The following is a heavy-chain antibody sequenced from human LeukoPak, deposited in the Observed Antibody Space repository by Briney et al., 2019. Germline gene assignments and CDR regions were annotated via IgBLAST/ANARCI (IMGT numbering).Heavy chain of an antibody. CDR2: IKQDGTET. CDR1: GFTFSGYW. J-gene: IGHJ5*02. D-gene: IGHD1-7*01. V-gene: IGHV3-7*01. Sequence: GGSLRLSCAASGFTFSGYWMSWVRQAPGKGLEWVANIKQDGTETYYVDSVKGRFTISRDNAKNSLYLQMNSLRAEDTAVYYCARGGVLELRDWFDPWGQGTLVTVSS. CDR3: ARGGVLELRDWFDP.